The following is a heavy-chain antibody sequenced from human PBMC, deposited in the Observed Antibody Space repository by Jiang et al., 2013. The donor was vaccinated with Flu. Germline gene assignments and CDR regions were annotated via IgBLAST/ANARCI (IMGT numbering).Heavy chain of an antibody. V-gene: IGHV4-39*07. CDR3: ARHRHHPTFDY. D-gene: IGHD1-14*01. CDR1: GASITGSAYY. CDR2: IYYNGRT. J-gene: IGHJ4*02. Sequence: GPGLVKPPETLSLTCTVSGASITGSAYYWDWIRQSPGKGLEWIGSIYYNGRTDYNPSLKSRVTISLDMSKNQFSLNLNSVTAADTAVYYCARHRHHPTFDYWGQGTLVTVSS.